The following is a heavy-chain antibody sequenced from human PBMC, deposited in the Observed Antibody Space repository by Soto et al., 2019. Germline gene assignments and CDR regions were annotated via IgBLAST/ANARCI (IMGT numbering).Heavy chain of an antibody. CDR2: IYYSGST. CDR3: ARIVLVPAARYYGMDV. V-gene: IGHV4-39*01. J-gene: IGHJ6*02. Sequence: PSETLSLTCTVSGGSISSSSYYWGWILQPPGKGLEWIGSIYYSGSTYYNPSLKSRVTISVDTSKNQFSLKLSSVTAADTAVYYCARIVLVPAARYYGMDVWGQGTTVTVSS. D-gene: IGHD2-2*01. CDR1: GGSISSSSYY.